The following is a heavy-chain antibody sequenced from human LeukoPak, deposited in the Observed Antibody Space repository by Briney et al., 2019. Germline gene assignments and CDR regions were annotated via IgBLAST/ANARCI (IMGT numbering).Heavy chain of an antibody. CDR1: GFTFSSYA. J-gene: IGHJ3*02. D-gene: IGHD4-17*01. V-gene: IGHV3-23*01. CDR2: ISGSGGNI. Sequence: PGGSLRLSRTASGFTFSSYAMSWVRQAPGKGLEWVSVISGSGGNIYYPDSVKGRFTISRDNSKNTLYLQMNSLRAEDTAVYYCAKDVYGVGVAFDIWGQGTMVTVSS. CDR3: AKDVYGVGVAFDI.